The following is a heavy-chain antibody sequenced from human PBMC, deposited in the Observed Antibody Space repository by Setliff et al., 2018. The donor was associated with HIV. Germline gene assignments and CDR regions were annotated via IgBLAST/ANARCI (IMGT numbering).Heavy chain of an antibody. D-gene: IGHD2-21*01. J-gene: IGHJ4*02. CDR3: AIEDGCGGHYHS. CDR2: ISSSGDSV. V-gene: IGHV3-48*01. Sequence: GGSLRLSCAASGFPFSNYCMNWVRQAPGKGLQWLSYISSSGDSVYGDSMKGRITISRDKANNSLYLQIHSLTAGDTAVYYCAIEDGCGGHYHSWGQGTLVTVSS. CDR1: GFPFSNYC.